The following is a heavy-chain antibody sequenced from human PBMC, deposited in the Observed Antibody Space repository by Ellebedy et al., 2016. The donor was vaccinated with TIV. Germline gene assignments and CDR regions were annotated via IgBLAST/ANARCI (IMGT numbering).Heavy chain of an antibody. D-gene: IGHD5-24*01. V-gene: IGHV4-59*01. CDR1: GGSISSYY. Sequence: MPSETLSLTCPVSGGSISSYYWSWIRQPPGKGLEWIGYIYDSDTTNYNPSLKSRVTISADTSKNQFSLELTSVTAAYTAVYYCARDGDGHYFDSFDIWGQGTRVTVSS. J-gene: IGHJ3*02. CDR3: ARDGDGHYFDSFDI. CDR2: IYDSDTT.